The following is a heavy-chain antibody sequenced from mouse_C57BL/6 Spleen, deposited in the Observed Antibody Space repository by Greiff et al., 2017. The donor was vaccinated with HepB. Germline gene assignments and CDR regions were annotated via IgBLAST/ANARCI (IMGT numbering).Heavy chain of an antibody. V-gene: IGHV14-2*01. J-gene: IGHJ4*01. D-gene: IGHD2-4*01. CDR3: ARGEGGLRQNYYAMDY. Sequence: EVKLVESGAELVKPGASVKLSCTASGFNIKDYYMHWVKQRTEQGLEWIGRIDPEDGETKYAPKFQGKATITADTSANTAYLQLSSLTSEDNAVYYCARGEGGLRQNYYAMDYWGQGTAVTVSS. CDR1: GFNIKDYY. CDR2: IDPEDGET.